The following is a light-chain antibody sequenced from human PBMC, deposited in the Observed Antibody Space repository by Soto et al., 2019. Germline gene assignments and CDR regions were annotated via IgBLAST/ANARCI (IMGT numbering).Light chain of an antibody. J-gene: IGKJ5*01. CDR1: QNVGTF. CDR3: QPYGNSPP. V-gene: IGKV3-11*01. CDR2: DAS. Sequence: VLTQSPATLSLSPGERATLSCRASQNVGTFLAWYQLKPGQAPRLVIFDASNRAAGIPDRFSGSASGADFTLTIDRLEPEDFAVYYCQPYGNSPPFGQGTRLE.